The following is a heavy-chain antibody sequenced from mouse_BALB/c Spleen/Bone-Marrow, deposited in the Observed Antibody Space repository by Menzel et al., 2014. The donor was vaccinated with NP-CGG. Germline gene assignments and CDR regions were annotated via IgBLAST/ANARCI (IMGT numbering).Heavy chain of an antibody. J-gene: IGHJ4*01. CDR3: ARGWYSMDD. V-gene: IGHV1-9*01. Sequence: QVQLQQSGAEQMQPGASVKISCKDIGYTFSNYWIEWVKQRPGHGLEWIGEILPGNTNANYNEKFKGRATFTADTSSNTAYMQLSSLTSEDSAVYYCARGWYSMDDWGQGTSVTVSS. CDR2: ILPGNTNA. CDR1: GYTFSNYW.